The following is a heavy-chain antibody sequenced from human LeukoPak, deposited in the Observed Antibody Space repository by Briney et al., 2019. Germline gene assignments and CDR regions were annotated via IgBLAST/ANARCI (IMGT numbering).Heavy chain of an antibody. CDR2: IRYDGGNK. Sequence: GGSLRLSCAASGFTFSSYGMHWVRQAPGKGLEWVAFIRYDGGNKYYADSVKGRFTISRDNSKNTLYLQMNSLRAEDTAVYYCAKDRQHLDYWGQGTLVTVSS. J-gene: IGHJ4*02. CDR1: GFTFSSYG. CDR3: AKDRQHLDY. V-gene: IGHV3-30*02.